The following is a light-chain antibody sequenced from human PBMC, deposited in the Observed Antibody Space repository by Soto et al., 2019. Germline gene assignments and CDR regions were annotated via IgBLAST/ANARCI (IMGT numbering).Light chain of an antibody. CDR2: DVN. V-gene: IGLV2-14*03. J-gene: IGLJ3*02. CDR3: GSYTSTSYLV. Sequence: QSVLTQPASVSGSPGQSISISCVGTRNDVGTYYYVSWYQQHPGRAPKLIIYDVNIRPSGVSSRFSGSKSGNTASLTISGLQADDEADYFCGSYTSTSYLVFGGGTKVTVL. CDR1: RNDVGTYYY.